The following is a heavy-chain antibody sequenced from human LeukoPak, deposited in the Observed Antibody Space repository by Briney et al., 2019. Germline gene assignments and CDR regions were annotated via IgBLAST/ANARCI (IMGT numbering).Heavy chain of an antibody. CDR2: ISAYNGNT. D-gene: IGHD1-26*01. V-gene: IGHV1-18*03. CDR1: GYTFTSYG. CDR3: ARAQVGGYYYYLDV. J-gene: IGHJ6*03. Sequence: ASVKVSCKASGYTFTSYGISWVRQAPGQGLEWMGWISAYNGNTNYAQKLQGRVTFNRDTSASTAYMELSSLRSEDMAIYYCARAQVGGYYYYLDVWGKGTTVTVSS.